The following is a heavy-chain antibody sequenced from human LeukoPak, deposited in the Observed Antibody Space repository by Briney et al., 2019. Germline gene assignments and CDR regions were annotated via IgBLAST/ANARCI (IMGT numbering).Heavy chain of an antibody. CDR1: GGTFISYA. V-gene: IGHV1-69*04. D-gene: IGHD2-15*01. Sequence: ALVKVSCKASGGTFISYAISWVRQAPGQGLEWMGRLTPTLDMANHAQKFQDRVTITADKSTSTAYMELSSLRSEDTAVYYCARETVGFDYWGQGTLVTVSS. CDR2: LTPTLDMA. J-gene: IGHJ4*02. CDR3: ARETVGFDY.